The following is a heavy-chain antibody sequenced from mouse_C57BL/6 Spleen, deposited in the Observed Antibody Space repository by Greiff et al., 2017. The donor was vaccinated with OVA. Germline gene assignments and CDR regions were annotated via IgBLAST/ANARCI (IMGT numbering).Heavy chain of an antibody. CDR1: GFTFSSYG. CDR3: ARHGRYFDY. Sequence: VQLQQSGGDLVKPGGSLKLSCAASGFTFSSYGMSWVRQTPDKRLEWVATISSGGSYTYYPDSVKGRFTISRDNAKNTLYLQMSSLKSEDTAMYYCARHGRYFDYWGQGTTLTVSS. V-gene: IGHV5-6*01. J-gene: IGHJ2*01. CDR2: ISSGGSYT. D-gene: IGHD4-1*01.